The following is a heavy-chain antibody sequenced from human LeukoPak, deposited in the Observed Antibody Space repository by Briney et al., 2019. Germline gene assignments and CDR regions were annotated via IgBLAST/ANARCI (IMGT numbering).Heavy chain of an antibody. D-gene: IGHD3-22*01. CDR1: GYSFSSYW. J-gene: IGHJ3*02. Sequence: GESLKISCKGSGYSFSSYWIGWVRQMPGKGLEWMGIIYPGDSDSRYSPSFQGQVSISADKSISTAYLQWSSLKASDTAMYYCARHQSKTYYYDSSPGAFDIWGQGTMVTVSS. CDR3: ARHQSKTYYYDSSPGAFDI. V-gene: IGHV5-51*01. CDR2: IYPGDSDS.